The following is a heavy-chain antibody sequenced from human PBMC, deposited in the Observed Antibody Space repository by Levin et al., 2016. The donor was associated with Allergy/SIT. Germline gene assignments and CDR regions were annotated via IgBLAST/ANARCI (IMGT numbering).Heavy chain of an antibody. V-gene: IGHV3-30-3*01. CDR2: ISYDGTNK. J-gene: IGHJ4*02. Sequence: WIRQPPGKELEWVAVISYDGTNKYYADSVRGRSTISRDNSRNTLSLQLKSLGDEDTAVYYCAREDVMITFGGVIVSPRKGIDYWGQGTLVTVSS. D-gene: IGHD3-16*02. CDR3: AREDVMITFGGVIVSPRKGIDY.